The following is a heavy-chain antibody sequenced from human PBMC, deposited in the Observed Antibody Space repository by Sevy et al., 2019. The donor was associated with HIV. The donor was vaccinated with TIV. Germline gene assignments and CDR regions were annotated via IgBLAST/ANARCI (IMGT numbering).Heavy chain of an antibody. CDR1: GFKFNGHG. J-gene: IGHJ3*02. V-gene: IGHV3-30*14. Sequence: GGSLRLSCVAPGFKFNGHGIHWVRQAPGKGLQWVAGISHHGDNKNYADSVKGRFSISGDQSKNTVFLQMNNLTTEDLAVYYCAGDYEVNNWRVVGAFDMWGLGTMVTVSS. CDR3: AGDYEVNNWRVVGAFDM. D-gene: IGHD3-3*01. CDR2: ISHHGDNK.